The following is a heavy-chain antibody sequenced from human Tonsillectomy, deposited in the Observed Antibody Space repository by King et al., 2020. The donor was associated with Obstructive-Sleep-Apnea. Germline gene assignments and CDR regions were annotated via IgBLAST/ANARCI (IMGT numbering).Heavy chain of an antibody. CDR1: GYSISSGYY. J-gene: IGHJ5*02. V-gene: IGHV4-38-2*02. Sequence: QVQLQESGPGLVKPSETLSLTCTVSGYSISSGYYWGWIRQPPGKGLEWIGSIYHSGSTYYNPSLKSRVTISVDTSKNQFSLKLSSVTAADTAGYYCARGRQGYCSGGSCPAPWFDPWGQGTLVTVSS. D-gene: IGHD2-15*01. CDR3: ARGRQGYCSGGSCPAPWFDP. CDR2: IYHSGST.